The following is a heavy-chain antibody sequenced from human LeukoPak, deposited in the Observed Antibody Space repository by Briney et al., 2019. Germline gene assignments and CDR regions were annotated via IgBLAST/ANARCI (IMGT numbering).Heavy chain of an antibody. D-gene: IGHD2-8*02. Sequence: GGSLRLSCAASGFTFSDYWMTWVRQAPGKGLEWVANIKPDGSEKYYVDSVKGRFTISRDNAKNSLYLQMNSLRVEDTAVYYCASYLYCWSDLGYWGQGTLVTVSS. J-gene: IGHJ4*02. CDR1: GFTFSDYW. V-gene: IGHV3-7*01. CDR3: ASYLYCWSDLGY. CDR2: IKPDGSEK.